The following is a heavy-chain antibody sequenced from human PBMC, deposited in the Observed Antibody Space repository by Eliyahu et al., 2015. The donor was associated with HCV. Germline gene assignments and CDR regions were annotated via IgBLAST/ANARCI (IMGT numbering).Heavy chain of an antibody. Sequence: SGFTFSSYGMHWVRQAPGKGLEWVAVIWYDGSNKYYADSVKGRFTISRDNSKNTLYLQMNSLRAEDTAVYYCARDSFDHGIAAAGEFDYWGQGTLVTVSS. D-gene: IGHD6-13*01. CDR3: ARDSFDHGIAAAGEFDY. CDR1: GFTFSSYG. J-gene: IGHJ4*02. V-gene: IGHV3-33*01. CDR2: IWYDGSNK.